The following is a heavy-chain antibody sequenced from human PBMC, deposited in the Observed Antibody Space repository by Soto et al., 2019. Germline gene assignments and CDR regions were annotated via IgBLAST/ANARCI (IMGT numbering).Heavy chain of an antibody. D-gene: IGHD6-19*01. J-gene: IGHJ4*02. CDR1: GFTFSDHF. Sequence: GGSLRLSCVASGFTFSDHFMDWARQAPGKGLEWVGRSRNKASGYTTEYAASVKGRFTISRDESKNSLYLQMNSLKTEDTAVYFCARGSYSSGWYSGWYTDYWGQGTLVTVSS. CDR2: SRNKASGYTT. CDR3: ARGSYSSGWYSGWYTDY. V-gene: IGHV3-72*01.